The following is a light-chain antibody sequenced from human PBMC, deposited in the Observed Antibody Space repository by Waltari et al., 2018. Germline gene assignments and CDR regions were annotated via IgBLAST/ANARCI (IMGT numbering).Light chain of an antibody. CDR2: DGP. Sequence: IAMPQSPSTLSASVGASVTITDRASQNIGTWVAWYQQKPGKAPKLLIFDGPTLESGVPSRFSGSASGTDFTLTINSLQPDDFASYFCQQYNSYLSSFGQGTKLEI. CDR3: QQYNSYLSS. CDR1: QNIGTW. V-gene: IGKV1-5*01. J-gene: IGKJ2*01.